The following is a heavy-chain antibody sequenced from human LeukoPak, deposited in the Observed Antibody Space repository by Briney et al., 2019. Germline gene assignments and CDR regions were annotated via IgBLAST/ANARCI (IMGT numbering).Heavy chain of an antibody. Sequence: SVKVSCKASGGTFSSYAVSWVRQAPGQGLEWMGRIIPILGIANYAQKFQGRVTITADKSTSTAYMELSSLRSEDTAVYYCARVGDYIGPLVDPWGQGTLVTVSS. J-gene: IGHJ5*02. CDR2: IIPILGIA. V-gene: IGHV1-69*04. CDR3: ARVGDYIGPLVDP. D-gene: IGHD4-4*01. CDR1: GGTFSSYA.